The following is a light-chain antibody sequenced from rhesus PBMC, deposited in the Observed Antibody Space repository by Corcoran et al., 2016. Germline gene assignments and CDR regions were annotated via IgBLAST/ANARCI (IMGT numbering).Light chain of an antibody. CDR2: DAS. Sequence: DIQMTQSPSSLSASVGDRPTLTCRAGENVNNYLHWYHQQQGKAPKLLLYDASNLQSGVPSRFIGSGSGIEFTLTIRTVQHEYFATYYCQQRNSYPRTFGQGTKVEIK. V-gene: IGKV1-38*01. CDR3: QQRNSYPRT. CDR1: ENVNNY. J-gene: IGKJ1*01.